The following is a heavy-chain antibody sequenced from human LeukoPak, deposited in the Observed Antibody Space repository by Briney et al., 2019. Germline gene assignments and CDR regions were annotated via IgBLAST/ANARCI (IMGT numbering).Heavy chain of an antibody. J-gene: IGHJ4*02. D-gene: IGHD2-2*01. CDR3: ARCSSTGCASSPLAGYLY. CDR1: GFTVSSNY. Sequence: PGGSLRLSCAASGFTVSSNYMSWVRQAPGKGLEWVSVIDSGGITYYADSVRGRFTISRDNAKSSLFLQMNSLRAEDTAVYYCARCSSTGCASSPLAGYLYWGQGTLVTVSS. CDR2: IDSGGIT. V-gene: IGHV3-53*01.